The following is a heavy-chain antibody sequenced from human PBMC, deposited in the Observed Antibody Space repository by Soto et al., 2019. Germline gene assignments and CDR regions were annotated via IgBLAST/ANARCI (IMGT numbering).Heavy chain of an antibody. D-gene: IGHD6-19*01. J-gene: IGHJ4*02. CDR1: GDSVSSRSDP. Sequence: SQTLSLTRATSGDSVSSRSDPWNWSRQSPATALEWLGRTYYRSKWHSDYAISVKSRIAIRPDTSKNQFSLQLNSVTPEDTAVYYCAGQHQWLDSWGQGTLVTAS. V-gene: IGHV6-1*01. CDR3: AGQHQWLDS. CDR2: TYYRSKWHS.